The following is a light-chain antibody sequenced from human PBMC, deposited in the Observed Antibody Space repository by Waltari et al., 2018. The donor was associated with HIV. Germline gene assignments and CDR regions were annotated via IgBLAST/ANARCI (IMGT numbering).Light chain of an antibody. V-gene: IGKV1-8*01. Sequence: AIRMTQSPSSLSASTGDRVTISCRASQEIGTYLAWYQHKPGKVPELLMYSASTLQSGLPSRFNGSGSGTYFTLTIDCLQSEDFATYYCQQYYSYPQAFGQGTKLEIK. CDR1: QEIGTY. CDR2: SAS. J-gene: IGKJ2*01. CDR3: QQYYSYPQA.